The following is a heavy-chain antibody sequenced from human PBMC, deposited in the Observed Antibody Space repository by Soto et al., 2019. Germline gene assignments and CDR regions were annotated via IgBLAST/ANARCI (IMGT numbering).Heavy chain of an antibody. CDR2: VGNDGSAQ. V-gene: IGHV3-30*18. CDR1: GFSFSSYG. D-gene: IGHD3-10*01. J-gene: IGHJ2*01. CDR3: AKEFLPIPMVYWYFDL. Sequence: QVQLVESGGGVVQPGRSLRLSCAASGFSFSSYGMHWVRQAPGKGLEWVTVVGNDGSAQEYADAVKGRFTISRDNSKNTLYLQMDSLRAEDTAVYYCAKEFLPIPMVYWYFDLWGRGTLVTVSS.